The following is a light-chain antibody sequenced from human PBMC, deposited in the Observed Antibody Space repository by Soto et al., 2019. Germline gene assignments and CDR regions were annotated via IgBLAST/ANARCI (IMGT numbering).Light chain of an antibody. J-gene: IGLJ1*01. Sequence: QSVLTQPPSVSWSPGQSVTISCTGTSSDVGVYNYVAWYQQHPGKAPKIMIYDVTKRPSGVPDRFSGSKSGNTSSLTISGLQAEDEGDYYCCSNEGNVEVFGTGTKVTVL. CDR2: DVT. CDR1: SSDVGVYNY. V-gene: IGLV2-11*01. CDR3: CSNEGNVEV.